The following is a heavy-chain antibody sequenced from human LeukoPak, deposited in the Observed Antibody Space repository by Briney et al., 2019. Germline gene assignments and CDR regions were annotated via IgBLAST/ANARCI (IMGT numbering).Heavy chain of an antibody. J-gene: IGHJ5*02. CDR3: ARAWLGLTGDGYTADNWFDP. V-gene: IGHV1-18*01. Sequence: ASVKVSCKASGYTFTSYGISWVRQAPGQGLEWMGWISAYNGNTNYAQKLQGRVTMTTDTSTSTAYMELRSLRSDDTAVYYCARAWLGLTGDGYTADNWFDPWGQGTLVTVSS. CDR1: GYTFTSYG. CDR2: ISAYNGNT. D-gene: IGHD5-24*01.